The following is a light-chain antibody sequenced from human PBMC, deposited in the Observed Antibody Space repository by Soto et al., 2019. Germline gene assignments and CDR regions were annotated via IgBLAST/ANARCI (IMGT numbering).Light chain of an antibody. J-gene: IGKJ1*01. Sequence: DIVMTQSPLSLPVTPGEPASISCRSSQSLLHSNGYNSLDWYLQKPGQSPQLLIYLGSNRASGVPDRLSGSGSDTDFTLKISRVEAEDVGVYYCMRALQTPWTFGQGAKVEIK. CDR3: MRALQTPWT. CDR2: LGS. V-gene: IGKV2-28*01. CDR1: QSLLHSNGYNS.